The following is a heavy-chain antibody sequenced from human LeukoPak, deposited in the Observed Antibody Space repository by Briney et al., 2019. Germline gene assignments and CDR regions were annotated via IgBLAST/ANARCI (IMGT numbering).Heavy chain of an antibody. J-gene: IGHJ4*02. CDR1: GYTFTGYY. D-gene: IGHD6-19*01. Sequence: ASVKVSCKXSGYTFTGYYMHWVRQPPGQGLEWMGRINPNSGGTNYAQKFQGRVTMTRDTSISTAYMELSRLRSDDTAVYYCARRTGSGWFYYWGQGTLVTVSS. CDR2: INPNSGGT. V-gene: IGHV1-2*06. CDR3: ARRTGSGWFYY.